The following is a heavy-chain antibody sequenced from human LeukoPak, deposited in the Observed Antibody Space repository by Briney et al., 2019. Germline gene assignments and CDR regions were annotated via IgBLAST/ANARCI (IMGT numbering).Heavy chain of an antibody. CDR1: GGSFSGYY. V-gene: IGHV4-34*01. D-gene: IGHD1-1*01. CDR2: INHSGST. J-gene: IGHJ5*02. Sequence: YPSETLSLTCAVYGGSFSGYYWSWIRQPPGKGLEWIGEINHSGSTNYNPSLKSRVTISVDTSKNQFSLKLSSVTAADTAVYYRARGGHGRFDPWGQGTLVTVSS. CDR3: ARGGHGRFDP.